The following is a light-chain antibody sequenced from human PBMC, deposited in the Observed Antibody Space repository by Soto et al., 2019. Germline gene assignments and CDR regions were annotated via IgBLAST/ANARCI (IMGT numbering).Light chain of an antibody. CDR3: QTADNSGTFLL. CDR1: PLTRQY. CDR2: KDN. J-gene: IGLJ3*02. V-gene: IGLV3-25*02. Sequence: SYELTQPPSMSVSPGQTARITCSGDPLTRQYVYWYQQKPGQAPLLVIYKDNERPSVIPERFSGSTSGTTGTLTISGVRAEDEADYYCQTADNSGTFLLFAGGTKLTVL.